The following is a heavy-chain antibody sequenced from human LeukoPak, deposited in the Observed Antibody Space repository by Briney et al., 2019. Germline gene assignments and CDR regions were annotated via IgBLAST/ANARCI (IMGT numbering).Heavy chain of an antibody. Sequence: SETLSLTCSVSGYSVSSGYYWSWIRQPPGKGLEWIGEINHSGSTNYNPSLKSRVTISVDTSKNQFSLKLSSVTAADTAVYYCARGLPGDSSGYYYVPFDYWGQGTLVTVSS. CDR2: INHSGST. D-gene: IGHD3-22*01. V-gene: IGHV4-34*01. CDR3: ARGLPGDSSGYYYVPFDY. CDR1: GYSVSSGYY. J-gene: IGHJ4*02.